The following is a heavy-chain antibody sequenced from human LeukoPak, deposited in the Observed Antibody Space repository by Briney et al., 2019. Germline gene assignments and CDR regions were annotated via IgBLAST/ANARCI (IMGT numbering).Heavy chain of an antibody. J-gene: IGHJ4*02. Sequence: GGSLRLSCAASGFTFSSHWMNWVRQAPGKGLEWVANIKQGGGERNYVDSVKGRVTVSRDDAKRSLYLQMNSLRAEDTAIYYCARGPNYGSRTDYLDYWGQGTLVTVSS. CDR3: ARGPNYGSRTDYLDY. CDR2: IKQGGGER. CDR1: GFTFSSHW. V-gene: IGHV3-7*03. D-gene: IGHD4-17*01.